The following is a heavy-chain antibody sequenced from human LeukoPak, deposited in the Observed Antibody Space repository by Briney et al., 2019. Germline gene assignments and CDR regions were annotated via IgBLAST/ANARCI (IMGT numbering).Heavy chain of an antibody. D-gene: IGHD6-13*01. CDR2: VYPGDSDT. Sequence: GESLKISCNGSGYSFTGYWVGWVRQLAGKGLEWMGIVYPGDSDTTYCPSFQGQGSISADKSINTAYLQWSSLKASDTAMYYCARHGPSGYSSSWHRSLYFDCWGQGTLVTVSS. CDR3: ARHGPSGYSSSWHRSLYFDC. CDR1: GYSFTGYW. J-gene: IGHJ4*02. V-gene: IGHV5-51*01.